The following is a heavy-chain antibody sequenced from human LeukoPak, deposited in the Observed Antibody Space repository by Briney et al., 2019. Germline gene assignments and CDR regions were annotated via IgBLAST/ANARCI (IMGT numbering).Heavy chain of an antibody. CDR1: GFTFSSYW. Sequence: HPGGSLRLSCAASGFTFSSYWMSWVRQAPGKGLEWVANIKQDGSEKYYVDSVKGRFTISRDNAKNSLYLQMNSLRAEDTAVYYCARDKGIIAAAGTLDYWGQGTLVNVSS. D-gene: IGHD6-13*01. V-gene: IGHV3-7*01. J-gene: IGHJ4*02. CDR2: IKQDGSEK. CDR3: ARDKGIIAAAGTLDY.